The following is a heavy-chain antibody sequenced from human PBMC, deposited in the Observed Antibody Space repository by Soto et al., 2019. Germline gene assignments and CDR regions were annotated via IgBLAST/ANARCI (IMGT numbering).Heavy chain of an antibody. Sequence: QVQLVQSGAEVRKPGSSVKVSCRSSGGIFTATAISWVRQAPGQGPEWMGGVIPMFGTANYPQRFQGRVTITADESTNTAYMQLSSLRSEDTAVYLCAVGVKVDYYSLDVWGQGTTVTVSS. CDR2: VIPMFGTA. J-gene: IGHJ6*02. CDR3: AVGVKVDYYSLDV. D-gene: IGHD5-18*01. V-gene: IGHV1-69*01. CDR1: GGIFTATA.